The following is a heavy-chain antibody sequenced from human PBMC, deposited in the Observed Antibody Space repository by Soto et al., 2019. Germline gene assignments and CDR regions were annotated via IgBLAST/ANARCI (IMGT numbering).Heavy chain of an antibody. J-gene: IGHJ5*02. CDR3: HRDLTSYDNCIGP. V-gene: IGHV4-30-4*01. D-gene: IGHD5-18*01. Sequence: TLSLTCSVAGGYISIDGYYWTWIRQRPGKGLEWMGYIYYTVNTYYNPSLESRLTISVDTSKNQFSLRLTSVTAAYTAVYFCHRDLTSYDNCIGPGGQGTLV. CDR2: IYYTVNT. CDR1: GGYISIDGYY.